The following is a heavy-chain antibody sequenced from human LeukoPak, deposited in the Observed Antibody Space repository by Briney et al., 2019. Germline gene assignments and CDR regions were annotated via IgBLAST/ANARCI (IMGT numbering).Heavy chain of an antibody. J-gene: IGHJ4*02. CDR3: ARGTGVLWFGELLKNYFDY. CDR1: GGSISSSSYY. D-gene: IGHD3-10*01. CDR2: IYYSGST. Sequence: SETLSLTCTVSGGSISSSSYYWGWIRQPPGKGLEWIGSIYYSGSTYYNPSLKSRVTISVDTSKNQFSLKLSSVTAADTAVYYCARGTGVLWFGELLKNYFDYWGQGTLVTVSS. V-gene: IGHV4-39*07.